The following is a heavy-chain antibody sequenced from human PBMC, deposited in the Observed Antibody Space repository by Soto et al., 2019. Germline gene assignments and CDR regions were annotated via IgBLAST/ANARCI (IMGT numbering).Heavy chain of an antibody. J-gene: IGHJ4*02. CDR2: IIPIFGTA. D-gene: IGHD2-2*01. Sequence: GASVKVSCKASGGTFSSYAISWVRQAPGQGLEWTGGIIPIFGTANYAQKFQGRVTITADESTSTAYMELSSLRSEDTAVYYCARASRGVVPAAREWGQGTLVTVSS. V-gene: IGHV1-69*13. CDR1: GGTFSSYA. CDR3: ARASRGVVPAARE.